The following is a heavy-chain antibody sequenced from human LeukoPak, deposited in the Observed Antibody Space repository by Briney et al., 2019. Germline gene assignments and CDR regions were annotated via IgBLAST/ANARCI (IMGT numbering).Heavy chain of an antibody. J-gene: IGHJ4*02. V-gene: IGHV4-39*07. CDR2: ISYSGST. D-gene: IGHD3-22*01. CDR1: GGSISSSSYY. CDR3: ARRYYYDSSGFQS. Sequence: SETLSLTCTVSGGSISSSSYYWGWIRQPPGKGLEWIGSISYSGSTYYNPSLKSRVTISVDTSKNQFSLKLSSVTAADTAVYYCARRYYYDSSGFQSWGQGTLVTVSS.